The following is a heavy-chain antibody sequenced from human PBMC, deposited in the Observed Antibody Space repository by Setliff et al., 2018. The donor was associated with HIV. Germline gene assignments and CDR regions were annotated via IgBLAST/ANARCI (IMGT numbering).Heavy chain of an antibody. CDR1: GYSVSSGYF. J-gene: IGHJ4*02. V-gene: IGHV4-34*01. CDR3: ARGGGYDRSGYYPFDY. CDR2: INHSGST. Sequence: SETLSLTCAVSGYSVSSGYFWGWIRQSPEKGLEWIGEINHSGSTNYNPSLKSRVTMSVDTSKNQFSLKLSSVTAADTAVYYCARGGGYDRSGYYPFDYWGQGTPVTVSS. D-gene: IGHD3-22*01.